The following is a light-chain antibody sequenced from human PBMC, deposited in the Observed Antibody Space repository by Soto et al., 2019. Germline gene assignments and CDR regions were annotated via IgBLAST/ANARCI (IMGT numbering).Light chain of an antibody. CDR2: EVS. Sequence: QSVLTQPASVSGSPGQSITISCTGTSSDVGAYNRVSWYQQYPGQAPKVIIYEVSNRPSGVSYRFSGSKSGNTASLPISGLQAEDEADYYCNAFTTTSTYVFGTGTKVTVL. CDR1: SSDVGAYNR. CDR3: NAFTTTSTYV. V-gene: IGLV2-14*01. J-gene: IGLJ1*01.